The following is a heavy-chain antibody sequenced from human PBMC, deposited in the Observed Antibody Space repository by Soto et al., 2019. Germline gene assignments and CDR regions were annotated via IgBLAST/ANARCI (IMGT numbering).Heavy chain of an antibody. V-gene: IGHV1-18*01. CDR2: ISAYNGDT. CDR1: GYSFTAYA. D-gene: IGHD3-16*01. CDR3: ARDWGPHYMDV. J-gene: IGHJ6*03. Sequence: ASVKVSCKASGYSFTAYAINWVRQAPGQGLEWMGWISAYNGDTNYAQKLQGRVTMTIDTSTSTVYMELRSLRSDDTAVYYCARDWGPHYMDVWGKGTTVTVSS.